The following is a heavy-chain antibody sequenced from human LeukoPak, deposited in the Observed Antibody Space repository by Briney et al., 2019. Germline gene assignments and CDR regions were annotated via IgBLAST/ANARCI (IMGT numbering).Heavy chain of an antibody. CDR1: GFTFSSYA. J-gene: IGHJ3*02. V-gene: IGHV3-23*01. CDR3: AKDLKTLDAFDI. CDR2: ISGSGGSK. Sequence: GGSLRLSCAASGFTFSSYAVSWVRQAPGKGLEWVSVISGSGGSKYYADSVKGRFTVSRDNSKNTLHLQMNSLRAEDTAVYYCAKDLKTLDAFDIWGQGTMVTVSS.